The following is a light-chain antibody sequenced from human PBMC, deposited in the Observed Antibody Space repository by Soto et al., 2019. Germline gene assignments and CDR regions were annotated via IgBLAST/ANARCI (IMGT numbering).Light chain of an antibody. CDR3: QQSYSTPFT. J-gene: IGKJ3*01. CDR2: AAS. CDR1: QSIGIY. Sequence: DTQMTQSPSSLSASVGDRVTLTCRASQSIGIYLNWYQQKAGKPPNLLIYAASSLQSGAPSRFSGSGSGTDVTLTISSLQPEDFATYYCQQSYSTPFTFGPGTKVDIK. V-gene: IGKV1-39*01.